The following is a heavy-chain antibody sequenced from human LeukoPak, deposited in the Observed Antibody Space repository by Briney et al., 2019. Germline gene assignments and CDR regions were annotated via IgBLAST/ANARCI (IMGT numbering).Heavy chain of an antibody. D-gene: IGHD6-6*01. CDR3: ARKEGYSTSSSDH. J-gene: IGHJ4*02. CDR2: ISGNGGST. V-gene: IGHV3-23*01. Sequence: GGSLRLSCAATGFTFSSHAMSWVRQAPGKGLEWVSGISGNGGSTYYADSVKGRFTISRDNSKNTLYLQMNSLRGEDTAIYYCARKEGYSTSSSDHWGQVTLVTVSS. CDR1: GFTFSSHA.